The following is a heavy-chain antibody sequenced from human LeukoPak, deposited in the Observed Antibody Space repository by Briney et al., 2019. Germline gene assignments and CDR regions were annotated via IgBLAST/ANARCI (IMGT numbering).Heavy chain of an antibody. CDR2: IKQDGSEK. CDR3: ARGQYGMDV. J-gene: IGHJ6*02. V-gene: IGHV3-7*04. Sequence: GGSLRLSCIVSGFKFKNYWMSWVRQAPGKGLEWVANIKQDGSEKYSVDSVKGRFTISRDNAKNSLFLQMNSLRAEGTAVYYCARGQYGMDVWGQGTTVTVSS. CDR1: GFKFKNYW.